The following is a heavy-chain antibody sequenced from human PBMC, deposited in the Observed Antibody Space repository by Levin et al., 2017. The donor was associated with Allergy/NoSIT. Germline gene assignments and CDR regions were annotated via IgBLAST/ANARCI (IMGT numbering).Heavy chain of an antibody. CDR2: ISWNSGSI. J-gene: IGHJ4*02. D-gene: IGHD4-17*01. CDR3: AKDDYGDLRGYFDY. CDR1: GFTFDDYA. Sequence: QPGGSLRLSCAASGFTFDDYAMHWVRQAPGKGLEWVSGISWNSGSIGYADSVKGRFTISRDNAKNSLYLQMNSLRAEDTALYYCAKDDYGDLRGYFDYWGQGTLVTVSS. V-gene: IGHV3-9*01.